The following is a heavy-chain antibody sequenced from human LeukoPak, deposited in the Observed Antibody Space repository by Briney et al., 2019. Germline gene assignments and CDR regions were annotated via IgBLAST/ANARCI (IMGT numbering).Heavy chain of an antibody. D-gene: IGHD1-1*01. CDR1: GFTFSSYW. V-gene: IGHV3-74*01. Sequence: GGSPRLSCAASGFTFSSYWMHWVRQAPGKGLVWVSRINGDGSTSNYADSVKGRFTISRDNAKNTLYLQMNSLRAEDTAVYYCAGASNRNSINFDYWGQGTLVTVSS. J-gene: IGHJ4*02. CDR3: AGASNRNSINFDY. CDR2: INGDGSTS.